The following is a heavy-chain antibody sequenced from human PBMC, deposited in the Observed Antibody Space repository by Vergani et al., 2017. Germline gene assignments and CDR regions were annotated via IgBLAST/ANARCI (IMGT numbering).Heavy chain of an antibody. CDR3: ARWGNEKRLDS. V-gene: IGHV3-33*01. D-gene: IGHD1-1*01. CDR2: IWYDGSNK. J-gene: IGHJ5*01. CDR1: GFTFSSHG. Sequence: QVQLVESEGGVVQPGRSLTLSCVASGFTFSSHGMHWVRQAQGKGLEWVAVIWYDGSNKYYGDSVKGRFTISRDNSKNTLYLQMNSLRVEDTAVYYCARWGNEKRLDSWGQGTLVTVSS.